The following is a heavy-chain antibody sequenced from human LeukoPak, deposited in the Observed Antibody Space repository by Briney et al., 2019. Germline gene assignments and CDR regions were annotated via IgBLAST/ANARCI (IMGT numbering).Heavy chain of an antibody. CDR1: GYTFTSYD. J-gene: IGHJ2*01. Sequence: ASVKVSCKASGYTFTSYDINWVRQATGQGLEWMGWINPNSGDSSYARKFQGRVTMTRDTSVSTVYMELNSLTSDDTAMYYCARPYGEGYCSTPSCHNWYFDLWGRGTLVTVSS. D-gene: IGHD2-2*02. CDR2: INPNSGDS. CDR3: ARPYGEGYCSTPSCHNWYFDL. V-gene: IGHV1-2*02.